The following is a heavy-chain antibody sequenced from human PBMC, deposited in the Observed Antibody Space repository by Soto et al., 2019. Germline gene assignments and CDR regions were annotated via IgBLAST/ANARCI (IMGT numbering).Heavy chain of an antibody. CDR3: ARAQPLVTYSSGWYYFDY. CDR1: GYTFTSYA. D-gene: IGHD6-19*01. J-gene: IGHJ4*02. V-gene: IGHV1-3*01. Sequence: ASVKVSCKASGYTFTSYAMHWVRQAPGQRLEWMGWINAGNGNTKYSQKFQGRVTITRDTSASTAYMELSSLRSEDTAVYYCARAQPLVTYSSGWYYFDYWGQGTLVTVYS. CDR2: INAGNGNT.